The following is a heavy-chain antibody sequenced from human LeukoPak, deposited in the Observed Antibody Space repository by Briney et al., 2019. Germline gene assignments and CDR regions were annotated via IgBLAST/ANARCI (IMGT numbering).Heavy chain of an antibody. D-gene: IGHD6-13*01. CDR2: INPNSGGT. J-gene: IGHJ4*02. V-gene: IGHV1-2*02. Sequence: ASVKVSCKASGYTFTGYYMHWVRQAPGQGLEWMGWINPNSGGTDYAQKFQGRVTMTRDTSISTAYMELSRLRSDDTAVYYCARRRQAGREQLEYWGQGTLVTVSS. CDR1: GYTFTGYY. CDR3: ARRRQAGREQLEY.